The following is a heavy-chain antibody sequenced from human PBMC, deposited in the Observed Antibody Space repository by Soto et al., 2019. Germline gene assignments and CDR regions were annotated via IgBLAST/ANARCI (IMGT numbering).Heavy chain of an antibody. CDR2: ISAYNGNT. J-gene: IGHJ4*02. V-gene: IGHV1-18*01. Sequence: ASVKVSCKTSGYTFNTYGINWVRQAPGQGLEWMGWISAYNGNTNYAQKLQGRVTMTTDTSTSTAYMELRSLRSDDTAVYYCARHDGVLMVYAIHDYWGQGTLVTVSS. D-gene: IGHD2-8*01. CDR3: ARHDGVLMVYAIHDY. CDR1: GYTFNTYG.